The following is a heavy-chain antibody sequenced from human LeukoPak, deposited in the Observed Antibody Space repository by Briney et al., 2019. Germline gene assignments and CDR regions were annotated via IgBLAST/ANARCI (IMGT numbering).Heavy chain of an antibody. CDR3: ARVHIDIVVVPAARYYYYMDV. V-gene: IGHV1-2*02. J-gene: IGHJ6*03. Sequence: ASVKVSCKASGYTFTGYYMHWVRQAPGQGLEWMGWINPNSGGTNYAQKFQGRVTMTRDTSISTAYMELSRLRSDDTAVYYCARVHIDIVVVPAARYYYYMDVWGKGTTVTVSS. CDR1: GYTFTGYY. CDR2: INPNSGGT. D-gene: IGHD2-2*01.